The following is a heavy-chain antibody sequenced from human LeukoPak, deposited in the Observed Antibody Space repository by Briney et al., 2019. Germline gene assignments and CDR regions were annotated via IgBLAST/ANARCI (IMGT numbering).Heavy chain of an antibody. D-gene: IGHD3-9*01. Sequence: GESLKISCKGSGYSFTSYWIGWVRQMPGKGLEWVGIIYPGDSDTRYSPSFQGQVTISADKSISTAYLQWSSLKASDTAMYYCARVLRYFDWFTDDAFDIWGQGTMVTVSS. V-gene: IGHV5-51*01. CDR1: GYSFTSYW. CDR2: IYPGDSDT. CDR3: ARVLRYFDWFTDDAFDI. J-gene: IGHJ3*02.